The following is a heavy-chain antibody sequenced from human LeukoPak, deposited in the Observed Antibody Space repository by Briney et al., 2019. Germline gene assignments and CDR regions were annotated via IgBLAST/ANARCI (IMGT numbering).Heavy chain of an antibody. J-gene: IGHJ4*02. CDR1: GFTFSSYA. Sequence: PGGSLRLSCAASGFTFSSYAMHWVRQAPGKGLEWVAVISYDGSNKYYADSVKGRFTISRDNSKNTLYLQTNSLRAEDTAVYYCARVWFGELLSPFDYWGQGTLVTVSS. CDR3: ARVWFGELLSPFDY. V-gene: IGHV3-30-3*01. CDR2: ISYDGSNK. D-gene: IGHD3-10*01.